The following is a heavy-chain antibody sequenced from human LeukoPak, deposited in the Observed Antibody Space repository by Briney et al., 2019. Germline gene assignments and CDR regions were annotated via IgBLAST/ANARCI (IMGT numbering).Heavy chain of an antibody. J-gene: IGHJ4*02. CDR2: INHSGST. CDR3: ARSGYCSGGSCYFDY. Sequence: SETLSLTCAVCGGSFSGYYWSWIRQPPGKGLEGIGEINHSGSTNYNPSLKSRVTISVDTSKNQFSLKLSSVTAADTAVYYCARSGYCSGGSCYFDYWGQGTLVTVSS. D-gene: IGHD2-15*01. CDR1: GGSFSGYY. V-gene: IGHV4-34*01.